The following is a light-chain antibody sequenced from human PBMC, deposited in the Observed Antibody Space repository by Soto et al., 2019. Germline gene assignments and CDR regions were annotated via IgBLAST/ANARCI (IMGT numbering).Light chain of an antibody. J-gene: IGKJ1*01. CDR2: GAS. V-gene: IGKV3-15*01. CDR1: QSISSN. CDR3: QQYHNWPPWT. Sequence: EIMMTQSPATLSVSPGGRATLSCRASQSISSNLAWYQQKPGQAPRLLIYGASTRATGIPARFSGSGPGTEFTLTITSLQSGDVAVYYCQQYHNWPPWTFGQGTKVDI.